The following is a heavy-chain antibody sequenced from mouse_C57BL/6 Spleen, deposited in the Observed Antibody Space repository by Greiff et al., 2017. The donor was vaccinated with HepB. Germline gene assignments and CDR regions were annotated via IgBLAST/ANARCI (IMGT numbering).Heavy chain of an antibody. CDR1: GYTFTSYD. J-gene: IGHJ1*03. CDR3: ARGAAQATSWYFDV. Sequence: VKLVESGPELVKPGASVKLSCKASGYTFTSYDINWVKQRPGQGLEWIGWIYPRDGSTKYNEKFKGKATLTVDKSSSTAYMELHSLTSEDSAVYFCARGAAQATSWYFDVWGTGTTVTVSS. V-gene: IGHV1-85*01. D-gene: IGHD3-2*02. CDR2: IYPRDGST.